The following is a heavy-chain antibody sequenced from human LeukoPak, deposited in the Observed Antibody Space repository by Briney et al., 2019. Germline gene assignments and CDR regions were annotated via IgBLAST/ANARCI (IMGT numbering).Heavy chain of an antibody. CDR2: ISGSGGST. D-gene: IGHD3-10*01. V-gene: IGHV3-23*01. CDR3: AKVAAYYYRSGSYGY. CDR1: GFTFSSYA. J-gene: IGHJ4*02. Sequence: PGGSLRLSCAASGFTFSSYAMSWVRQAPGKGLECVSVISGSGGSTYYGDSVKGRFTISRDNSKNTLFLQMNSLRAEDTAVYYCAKVAAYYYRSGSYGYWGQGTLVTVSS.